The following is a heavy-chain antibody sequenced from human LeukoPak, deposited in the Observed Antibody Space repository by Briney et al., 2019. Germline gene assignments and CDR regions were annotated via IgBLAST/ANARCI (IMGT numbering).Heavy chain of an antibody. D-gene: IGHD5-18*01. V-gene: IGHV3-23*01. CDR3: TRMDTAMGDDY. Sequence: GSLRLSCAASGFSFSTYGMSWVRQAPGKGLEWVSAISGSGGSTNYADSVKGRFTISRDNSKNTLYLQMNSLRAEDTAVYYCTRMDTAMGDDYWGQGTLVTVSS. CDR1: GFSFSTYG. J-gene: IGHJ4*02. CDR2: ISGSGGST.